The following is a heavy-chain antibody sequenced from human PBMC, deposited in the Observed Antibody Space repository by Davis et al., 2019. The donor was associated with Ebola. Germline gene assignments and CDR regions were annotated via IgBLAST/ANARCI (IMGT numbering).Heavy chain of an antibody. J-gene: IGHJ6*02. CDR3: ATITATGYYGMDV. CDR1: GYTFTSYG. D-gene: IGHD1-20*01. CDR2: ISAYNGNT. Sequence: ASVKVSCKASGYTFTSYGISWVRQAPGQGLEWMGWISAYNGNTNYAQKFQGRVTMTEDTSTDTAYMELSSLRSEDTAVYYCATITATGYYGMDVWGQGTTVTVSS. V-gene: IGHV1-18*04.